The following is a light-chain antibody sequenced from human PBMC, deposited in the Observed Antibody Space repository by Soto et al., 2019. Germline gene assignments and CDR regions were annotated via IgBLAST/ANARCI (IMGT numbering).Light chain of an antibody. V-gene: IGKV3-11*01. CDR1: QSVSSF. J-gene: IGKJ2*01. CDR2: DAS. Sequence: EIVLTQSPATLSLSPGERATLSCRPSQSVSSFLAWYQQKPGQAPRLLIYDASHRATGIPARFSGSGSGTDFTLTISSLEPEDFAVYYCQQRSTWPRMYTFGQGTKLEIK. CDR3: QQRSTWPRMYT.